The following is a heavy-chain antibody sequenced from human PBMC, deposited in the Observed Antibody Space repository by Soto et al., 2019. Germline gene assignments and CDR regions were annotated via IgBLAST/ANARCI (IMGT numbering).Heavy chain of an antibody. CDR1: GHTFSSNY. V-gene: IGHV1-8*01. J-gene: IGHJ4*02. CDR2: MKPSTGDS. D-gene: IGHD6-13*01. CDR3: ARGGPAAGFDL. Sequence: ASVKVSCKASGHTFSSNYIDWVRQASGQGLEWMGWMKPSTGDSGYAQDFQGRITLTRDTATGTAYMELSSLRPEDTAVYYCARGGPAAGFDLWGQGTLVTVSS.